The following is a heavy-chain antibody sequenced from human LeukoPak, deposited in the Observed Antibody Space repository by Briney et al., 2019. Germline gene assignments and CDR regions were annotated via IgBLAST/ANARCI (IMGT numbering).Heavy chain of an antibody. V-gene: IGHV4-30-2*01. J-gene: IGHJ4*02. CDR1: GGSISSGGYS. Sequence: TLSLTCSVSGGSISSGGYSWTWIRQPPGKGLKWIGYIYHSGSTYYNPSLKSRVTISVDRSKNQFSLHLRSVTAADTAVYYCGTSSGGSGTYFDYWGQGTLVTVSS. CDR2: IYHSGST. D-gene: IGHD3-10*01. CDR3: GTSSGGSGTYFDY.